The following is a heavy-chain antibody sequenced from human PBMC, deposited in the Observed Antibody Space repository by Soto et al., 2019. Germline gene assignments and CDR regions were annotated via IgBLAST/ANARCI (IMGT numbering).Heavy chain of an antibody. J-gene: IGHJ4*02. CDR1: GGSVSSGSYY. D-gene: IGHD5-18*01. CDR2: ISCSGTT. Sequence: SETLSLTCTVSGGSVSSGSYYWTWIRRPPGQGLEWIASISCSGTTNYNSSLKSRVTISIDTSKNQFSLKLNSVTAADTAVYYCAREGYNFGPFDYWGQGALVTVSS. V-gene: IGHV4-61*01. CDR3: AREGYNFGPFDY.